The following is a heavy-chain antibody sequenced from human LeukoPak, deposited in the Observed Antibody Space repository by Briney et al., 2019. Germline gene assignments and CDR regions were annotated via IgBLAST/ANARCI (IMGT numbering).Heavy chain of an antibody. CDR3: ARGLYYYGSGSSYYMDV. Sequence: ASVKVSCKASGYTFTSYGITWVRQAPGQGLEWMGWISTYNDHTNYAQKLQGRVTMTRDTSTSTVYMDLSSLRSEDTAVYYCARGLYYYGSGSSYYMDVWGKGTTVTISS. J-gene: IGHJ6*03. V-gene: IGHV1-18*04. CDR2: ISTYNDHT. CDR1: GYTFTSYG. D-gene: IGHD3-10*01.